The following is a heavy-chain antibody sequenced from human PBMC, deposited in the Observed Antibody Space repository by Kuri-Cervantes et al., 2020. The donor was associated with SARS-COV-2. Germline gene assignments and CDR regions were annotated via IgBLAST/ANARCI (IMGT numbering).Heavy chain of an antibody. CDR3: ASTAYCGGDCYSSLDY. CDR1: GGSISSGSHY. J-gene: IGHJ4*02. V-gene: IGHV4-61*09. D-gene: IGHD2-21*01. CDR2: IYTSGST. Sequence: SETLSLTCTVSGGSISSGSHYWSWIRQPAGKGLEWIGYIYTSGSTNYNPSLKSRVTISVDTSKNQFSLKLSSVTAADTAVYYCASTAYCGGDCYSSLDYWGQGTLVTVSS.